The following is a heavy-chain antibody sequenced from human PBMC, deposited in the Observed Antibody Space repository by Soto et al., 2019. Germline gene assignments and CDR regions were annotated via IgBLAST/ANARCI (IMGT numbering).Heavy chain of an antibody. CDR1: VDSVASNSVA. J-gene: IGHJ6*02. V-gene: IGHV6-1*01. CDR2: TYYRSKWYN. Sequence: SQTLSLTCAISVDSVASNSVAWNWFRQSPSRGLEWLGRTYYRSKWYNEYAVSVKSRISINPDTSKNQFSLQLNSVTPEDTAVYYCARGAYCAMDVWGQGTTVTVSS. CDR3: ARGAYCAMDV.